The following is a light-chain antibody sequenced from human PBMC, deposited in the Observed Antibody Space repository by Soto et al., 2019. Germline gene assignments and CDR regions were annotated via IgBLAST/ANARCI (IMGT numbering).Light chain of an antibody. J-gene: IGLJ3*02. Sequence: QSVLPPSCSASASLGSSVKLTCTLNSGHSSYIIAWHQQQPGKAPRYLMKLEGSGSYNKGSGVPGRFSGSSSGADPYLTISNLQFEDEADYYCENWDSNTHGVFGGGTKVTVL. V-gene: IGLV4-60*02. CDR2: LEGSGSY. CDR3: ENWDSNTHGV. CDR1: SGHSSYI.